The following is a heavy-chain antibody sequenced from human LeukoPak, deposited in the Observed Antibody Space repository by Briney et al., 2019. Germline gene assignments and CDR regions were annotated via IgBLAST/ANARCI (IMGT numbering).Heavy chain of an antibody. J-gene: IGHJ4*02. CDR2: ISSSSSYT. CDR3: ARSPNIAAGTRGNFDY. D-gene: IGHD6-13*01. V-gene: IGHV3-21*01. Sequence: TGGSLRLSCAASGFTFSSYWMHWVRQAPGKGLEWVSSISSSSSYTYYADSVKGRFTISRDNAKNSLYLQMNSLRAEDTAVYYCARSPNIAAGTRGNFDYWGQGTLVTVSS. CDR1: GFTFSSYW.